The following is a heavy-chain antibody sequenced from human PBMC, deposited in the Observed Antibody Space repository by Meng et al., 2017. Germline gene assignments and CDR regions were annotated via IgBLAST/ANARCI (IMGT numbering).Heavy chain of an antibody. CDR2: INPNSGGT. D-gene: IGHD5-12*01. J-gene: IGHJ4*02. V-gene: IGHV1-2*06. CDR3: ARSIVATMVFDY. CDR1: GYTFTGYY. Sequence: VQLVKSGADVNKPVASVKVFCKASGYTFTGYYMHWVRQAPGQGLEWMGRINPNSGGTNYAQKFQGRVTMTRDTSISTAYMELSRLRSDDTAVYYCARSIVATMVFDYWGQGTLVTVSS.